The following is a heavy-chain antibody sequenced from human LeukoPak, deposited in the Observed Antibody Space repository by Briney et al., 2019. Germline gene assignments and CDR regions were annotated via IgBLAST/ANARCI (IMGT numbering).Heavy chain of an antibody. J-gene: IGHJ3*02. CDR3: ARRSYYGSGRYGAFDI. CDR2: IYSGGST. Sequence: GGSLRLSCAASGFTVSSNYMSWVRQAPGKGLEWVSVIYSGGSTYYADSVKGRFTISRDNSKNTLYLQMNSLRAEDTAVYYCARRSYYGSGRYGAFDIWGQGTMVTVSP. CDR1: GFTVSSNY. V-gene: IGHV3-66*04. D-gene: IGHD3-10*01.